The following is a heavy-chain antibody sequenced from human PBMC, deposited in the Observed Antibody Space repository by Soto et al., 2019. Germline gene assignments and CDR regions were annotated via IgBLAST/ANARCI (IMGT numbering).Heavy chain of an antibody. CDR1: GFTFSSYS. D-gene: IGHD2-2*01. CDR3: ARGVPAAMGYYYYGMDV. CDR2: ISSSSSYI. V-gene: IGHV3-21*01. Sequence: GGSLRLSCAASGFTFSSYSMNWVRQAPGKGLEWVSSISSSSSYIYYADSVKGRFTISRDNAKNSLYLQMNSLRAEDTAVYYCARGVPAAMGYYYYGMDVWGQGTTVTVSS. J-gene: IGHJ6*02.